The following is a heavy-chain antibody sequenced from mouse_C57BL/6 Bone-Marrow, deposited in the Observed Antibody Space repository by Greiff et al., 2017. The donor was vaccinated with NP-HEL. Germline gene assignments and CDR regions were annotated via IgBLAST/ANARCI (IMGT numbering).Heavy chain of an antibody. CDR2: LDPEDGET. CDR1: GFNIKDYY. CDR3: ARYGSSYYWYFDV. V-gene: IGHV14-2*01. Sequence: VQLQQSGAELVKPGASVKLSCPASGFNIKDYYMHWVKQRPEQGLEWIGRLDPEDGETKYAPKFQGKATITSDTSSNTAYLQLSSLTSEDTAVYYCARYGSSYYWYFDVWGTGTTVTVSS. D-gene: IGHD1-1*01. J-gene: IGHJ1*03.